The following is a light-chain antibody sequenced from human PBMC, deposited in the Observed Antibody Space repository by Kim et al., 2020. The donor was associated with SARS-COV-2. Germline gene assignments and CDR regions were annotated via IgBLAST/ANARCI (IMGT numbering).Light chain of an antibody. V-gene: IGLV3-21*04. CDR1: NIGSKS. J-gene: IGLJ2*01. CDR3: QVWDSSSDHVI. Sequence: APGKTARITCGGNNIGSKSVLWYQQKPGQAPVLVIYYDSDRPSGIPERFSGSNSGNTATLTINRVEAGDEADYYCQVWDSSSDHVIFGGGTKLTVL. CDR2: YDS.